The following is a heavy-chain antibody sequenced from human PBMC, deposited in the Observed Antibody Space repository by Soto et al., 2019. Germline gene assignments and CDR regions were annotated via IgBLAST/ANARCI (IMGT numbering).Heavy chain of an antibody. CDR3: ARSDRRCSPICVEGADY. CDR2: IWYDGRNK. Sequence: QVQLVESGGGVVQPGRSLRLSCAASGFTFSSYGMHWVRQAPGKGLEWVAVIWYDGRNKYYADSVKGRFTISRANSKNTPYLQMNSLRAEDTAVYYCARSDRRCSPICVEGADYWGQGTLVTVSS. D-gene: IGHD2-2*01. V-gene: IGHV3-33*01. J-gene: IGHJ4*02. CDR1: GFTFSSYG.